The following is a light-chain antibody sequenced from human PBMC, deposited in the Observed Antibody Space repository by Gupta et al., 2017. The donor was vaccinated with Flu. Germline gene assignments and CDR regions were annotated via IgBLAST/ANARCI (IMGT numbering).Light chain of an antibody. Sequence: DIVVTPSPDSLAVSLGERATINCKSSQGVLWSSNNKNYLAWYQQKRGQPPRLLIYWASTRESGVPDRFSGSGSGTDFTLTIDNLQAEEVAVYYCQQYHSSWTFGQGTKVEIK. CDR3: QQYHSSWT. CDR1: QGVLWSSNNKNY. V-gene: IGKV4-1*01. J-gene: IGKJ1*01. CDR2: WAS.